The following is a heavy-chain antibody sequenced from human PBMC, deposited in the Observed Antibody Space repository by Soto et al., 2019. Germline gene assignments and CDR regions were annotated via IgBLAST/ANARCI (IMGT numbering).Heavy chain of an antibody. Sequence: SVKVSCKASGGTFSSYTISWVRQAPGQGLEWMGRIIPILGIANYAQKFQGRVTITADKSTSTAYMELSSLRSEDTAVYYCAIDSDIVAERGPFDYWGQGTLVTVSS. V-gene: IGHV1-69*04. CDR2: IIPILGIA. CDR3: AIDSDIVAERGPFDY. CDR1: GGTFSSYT. J-gene: IGHJ4*02. D-gene: IGHD5-12*01.